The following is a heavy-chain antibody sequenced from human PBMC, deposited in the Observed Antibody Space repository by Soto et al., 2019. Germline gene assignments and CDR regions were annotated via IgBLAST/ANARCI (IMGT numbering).Heavy chain of an antibody. CDR1: GYTFTSYA. V-gene: IGHV1-3*05. J-gene: IGHJ4*02. CDR2: INAGNGNT. D-gene: IGHD2-21*02. CDR3: ARSMVVVTALDY. Sequence: QVPLMQSGAEEKKPGASVKVTCKASGYTFTSYAMTWVRQAPGQRLEWMGWINAGNGNTKYSQKFQGRVTITRDTSASTAYMELSSLRSEDTAVFYCARSMVVVTALDYWGQGTLVTVSS.